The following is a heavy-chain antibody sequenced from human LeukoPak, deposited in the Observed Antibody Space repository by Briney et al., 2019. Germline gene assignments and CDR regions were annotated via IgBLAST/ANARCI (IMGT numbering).Heavy chain of an antibody. CDR1: GFTFSTYS. J-gene: IGHJ4*02. V-gene: IGHV3-21*01. Sequence: GGSLRLSCAASGFTFSTYSMNWVRQAPGKGLEWVSFISTSSSYIYYADSLKGRFTISRDNAKKSLYLQINSLRAEDTAVYYCARVTRGGYDGYFDYWGQGTLVTVSS. D-gene: IGHD5-12*01. CDR2: ISTSSSYI. CDR3: ARVTRGGYDGYFDY.